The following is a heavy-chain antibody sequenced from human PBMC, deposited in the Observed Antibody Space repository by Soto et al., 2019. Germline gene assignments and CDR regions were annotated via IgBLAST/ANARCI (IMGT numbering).Heavy chain of an antibody. CDR2: ISAYNGNT. CDR1: GYTFTSYG. Sequence: ASVKVSCKASGYTFTSYGISWVRQAPGQGLEWMGWISAYNGNTNYAQKLQGRVTMTTDTSTSTAYMELRSLRSDDTAVYYCARTTGGEGVVIPYYFDYWGQGTLVTVSS. J-gene: IGHJ4*02. D-gene: IGHD3-3*01. V-gene: IGHV1-18*01. CDR3: ARTTGGEGVVIPYYFDY.